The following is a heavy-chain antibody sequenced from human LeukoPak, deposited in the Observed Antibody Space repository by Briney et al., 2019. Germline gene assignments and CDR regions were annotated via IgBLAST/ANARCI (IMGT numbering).Heavy chain of an antibody. J-gene: IGHJ4*02. CDR1: GYSISSGYY. V-gene: IGHV4-38-2*02. Sequence: SETLSLTCTVSGYSISSGYYWGWIRQPPGKGLEWIGSIYYSGSTYYKPSLKSRVTISVDTSKNQFSLKLSSVTAADTAVYYCARHEGAAAGFSTGDFDYWGQGTLVTVSS. CDR3: ARHEGAAAGFSTGDFDY. CDR2: IYYSGST. D-gene: IGHD6-13*01.